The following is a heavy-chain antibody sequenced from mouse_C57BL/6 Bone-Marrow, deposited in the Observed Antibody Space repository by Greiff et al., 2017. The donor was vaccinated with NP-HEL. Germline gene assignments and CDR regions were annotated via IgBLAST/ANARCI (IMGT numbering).Heavy chain of an antibody. Sequence: QVQLQQPGAELVRPGSSVKLSCKASGYTFTSYWMDWVKQRPGQGLEWIGNIYPSDSETHYNQKFKDKATLTVDKSSSTAYMQLSSLTSEDSAVYYCARKEDYGSGAMDYWGQGTSVTVSS. CDR1: GYTFTSYW. V-gene: IGHV1-61*01. D-gene: IGHD1-1*01. CDR3: ARKEDYGSGAMDY. J-gene: IGHJ4*01. CDR2: IYPSDSET.